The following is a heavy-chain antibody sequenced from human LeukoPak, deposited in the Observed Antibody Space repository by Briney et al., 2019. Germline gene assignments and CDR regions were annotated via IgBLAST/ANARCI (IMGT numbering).Heavy chain of an antibody. CDR3: ARGRSYSSSSLGY. J-gene: IGHJ4*02. V-gene: IGHV4-34*01. CDR2: INHSGST. D-gene: IGHD6-6*01. Sequence: SETLSLTCAVYGGSFSGYYWSWIRQPPGKGLEWIGEINHSGSTNYNPSLKSRVTISVDTSKNQFSLKLSSVTAADTAVYYCARGRSYSSSSLGYWGQGTMVTVSS. CDR1: GGSFSGYY.